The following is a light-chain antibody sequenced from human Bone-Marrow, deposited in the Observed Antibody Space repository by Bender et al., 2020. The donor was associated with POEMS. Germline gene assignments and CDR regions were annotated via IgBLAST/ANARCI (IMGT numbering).Light chain of an antibody. CDR2: DVS. CDR3: CSYAGSSTPYV. Sequence: QSALTQPASVSGSPGQSITISCTGSSSDVGNFNLVSWYQQYPGKAPRVMIYDVSKRPSGVSIRFSGSKSGNTASLTISGLQPEDEADYYCCSYAGSSTPYVFGTGTKVTVL. J-gene: IGLJ1*01. CDR1: SSDVGNFNL. V-gene: IGLV2-23*02.